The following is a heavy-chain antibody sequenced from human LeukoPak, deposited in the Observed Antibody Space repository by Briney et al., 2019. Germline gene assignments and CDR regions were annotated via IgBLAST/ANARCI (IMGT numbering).Heavy chain of an antibody. D-gene: IGHD3-22*01. J-gene: IGHJ4*02. CDR2: INPSGGST. CDR1: GYTFTSYY. V-gene: IGHV1-46*01. CDR3: ARDVRYYDSSGYYYPLGY. Sequence: ASVKASCTASGYTFTSYYMHWVRQARGQGLKWMGIINPSGGSTSYAQKFQGRVTMTRDTSTSTVYMELSSLRSEDTAVYYCARDVRYYDSSGYYYPLGYWGQGTLVTVSS.